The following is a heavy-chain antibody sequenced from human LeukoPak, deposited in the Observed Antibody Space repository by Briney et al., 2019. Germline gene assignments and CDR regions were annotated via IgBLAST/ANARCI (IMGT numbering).Heavy chain of an antibody. CDR3: ARDVTN. J-gene: IGHJ4*02. Sequence: ARSLRVSCAASGFTFDDYAMHWVRQAPGKGLEWVSGISWNSGSIGCADSVKGRFTISRDNAKNSLYLQMNSLRAEDTAVYYCARDVTNWGQGTLVTVSS. CDR1: GFTFDDYA. CDR2: ISWNSGSI. V-gene: IGHV3-9*01. D-gene: IGHD4-17*01.